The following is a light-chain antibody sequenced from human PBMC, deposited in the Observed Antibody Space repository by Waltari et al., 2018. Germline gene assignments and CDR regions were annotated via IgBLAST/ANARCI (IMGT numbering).Light chain of an antibody. V-gene: IGLV2-18*02. J-gene: IGLJ2*01. CDR3: ASHSNITAVL. CDR1: SSDVGLYNR. CDR2: EVT. Sequence: QSALAQPPSVSGSPGQSVTISCTGTSSDVGLYNRVSWYQQPPGTAPKVMIYEVTNRPSGVPDRFSGAKSGNTASLTISGLQPEDEAHYFCASHSNITAVLFGGGTKVTVL.